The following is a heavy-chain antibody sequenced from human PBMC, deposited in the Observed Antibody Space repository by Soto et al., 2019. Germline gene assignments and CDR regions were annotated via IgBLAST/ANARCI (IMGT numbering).Heavy chain of an antibody. Sequence: EAQLVESGGGFVQSGRSLRLSCAGSGFIFDDFAIHWVRQAAGKGLEWVSGISWNSDSIGYADSVKGRFTISRDNAKNSLSLQMNSLRPEDTALYYCTKVGGLYDFWSGPLHFDLWGQGTLVTVSS. CDR3: TKVGGLYDFWSGPLHFDL. CDR1: GFIFDDFA. V-gene: IGHV3-9*01. J-gene: IGHJ4*02. CDR2: ISWNSDSI. D-gene: IGHD3-3*01.